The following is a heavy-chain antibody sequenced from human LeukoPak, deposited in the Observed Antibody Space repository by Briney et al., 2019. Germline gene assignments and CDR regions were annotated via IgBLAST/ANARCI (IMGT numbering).Heavy chain of an antibody. CDR1: GFTFSSYA. D-gene: IGHD1-1*01. Sequence: GGSLRLSCAASGFTFSSYAMHWVRQAPGKGLEWVAVISYDGSNKYYADSVKGRFTISRDNSKNTLYLQMYSLRAEDTAVYYCARDRPGLEPFDYWGQGTLVTVSS. J-gene: IGHJ4*02. CDR3: ARDRPGLEPFDY. V-gene: IGHV3-30-3*01. CDR2: ISYDGSNK.